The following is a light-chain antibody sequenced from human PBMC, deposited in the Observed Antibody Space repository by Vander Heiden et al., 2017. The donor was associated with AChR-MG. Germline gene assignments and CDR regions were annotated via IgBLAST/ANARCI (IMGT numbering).Light chain of an antibody. CDR3: LQGMHLPPST. Sequence: IVLTQTPLSLSVTLGQPAAISCKSSQNLLYSGGTTSFYWYLQKPGQSPQLLIYEVSKRFSGVPERFSGSGSGTDFTLTISRVEPEDAGVYFCLQGMHLPPSTFGPGAKVEI. V-gene: IGKV2-29*02. J-gene: IGKJ1*01. CDR1: QNLLYSGGTTS. CDR2: EVS.